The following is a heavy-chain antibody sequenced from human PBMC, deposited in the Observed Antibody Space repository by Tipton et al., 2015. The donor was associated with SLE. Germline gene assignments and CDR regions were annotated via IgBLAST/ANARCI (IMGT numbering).Heavy chain of an antibody. CDR1: GDSITSYY. D-gene: IGHD1-26*01. V-gene: IGHV4-59*01. CDR2: IYYNGHT. J-gene: IGHJ4*02. CDR3: ARANSGY. Sequence: GLVKPSETLSLTCTVSGDSITSYYWNWIRQPPGKGLEWIGYIYYNGHTNYSPSLKSRVTLSVDTSKNQFSLKLSSVTAADTAIYYCARANSGYWGQGTLVTVSS.